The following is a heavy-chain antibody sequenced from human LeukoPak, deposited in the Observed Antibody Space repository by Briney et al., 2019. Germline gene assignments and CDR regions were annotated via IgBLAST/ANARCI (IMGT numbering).Heavy chain of an antibody. CDR2: INHSGST. CDR3: AGDARELPIDY. D-gene: IGHD3-10*01. CDR1: GGSFSGYY. V-gene: IGHV4-34*01. Sequence: SETLSLTCAVYGGSFSGYYWSWIRQPPGKGLEWIGEINHSGSTNYNPSLKSRVTISVDTSKNQFSLKLSSVTAADTAVYYCAGDARELPIDYWGQGTLVTVSS. J-gene: IGHJ4*02.